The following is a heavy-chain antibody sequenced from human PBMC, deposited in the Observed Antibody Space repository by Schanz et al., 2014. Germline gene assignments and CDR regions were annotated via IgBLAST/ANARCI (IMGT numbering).Heavy chain of an antibody. Sequence: QVHLVQSGAEVKKPGSSVKVSCKTSGYTFSSYGITWVRQAPGQGLEWMGWISPYNGNTNYAPKVQGRVTVTTDTSTSTVYMELRSLTSDDTAVYYCARGGYSSGWYDRDIAHFDYWGQGTLVTVSS. CDR3: ARGGYSSGWYDRDIAHFDY. CDR2: ISPYNGNT. CDR1: GYTFSSYG. V-gene: IGHV1-18*01. D-gene: IGHD6-19*01. J-gene: IGHJ4*02.